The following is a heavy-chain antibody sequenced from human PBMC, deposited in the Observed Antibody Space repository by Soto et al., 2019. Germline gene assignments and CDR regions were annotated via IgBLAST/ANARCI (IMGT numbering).Heavy chain of an antibody. Sequence: GGSLRLSCAASGFIFSTYSMNWVRRAPGKGLEWISYISSTSSTIYYADSVKGRFTISRDNAKNSLYLQMNSLRDEDTAVYYCARGRLTVIRGVPLVGTSYFDYWGQGTLVTVSS. CDR1: GFIFSTYS. CDR2: ISSTSSTI. V-gene: IGHV3-48*02. D-gene: IGHD3-10*01. CDR3: ARGRLTVIRGVPLVGTSYFDY. J-gene: IGHJ4*02.